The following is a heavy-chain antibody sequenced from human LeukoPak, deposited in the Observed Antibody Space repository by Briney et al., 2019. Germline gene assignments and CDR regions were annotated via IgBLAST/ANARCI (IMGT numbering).Heavy chain of an antibody. CDR1: GFTFSSYW. D-gene: IGHD2-21*02. V-gene: IGHV3-74*01. CDR2: INSDGSST. J-gene: IGHJ4*02. Sequence: GSLRLSCAASGFTFSSYWMHWVRQAPGKGLVWVSRINSDGSSTSYADSVKGRFTISRDNAKNTLYLQMNSLRAEDTAVYYCARSAYCGGDCYSHFDYWGQGTLVTVSS. CDR3: ARSAYCGGDCYSHFDY.